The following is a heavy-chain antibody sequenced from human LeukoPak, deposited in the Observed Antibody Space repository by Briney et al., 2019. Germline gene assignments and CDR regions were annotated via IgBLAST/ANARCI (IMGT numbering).Heavy chain of an antibody. J-gene: IGHJ3*02. D-gene: IGHD3-16*02. Sequence: ETLSLTCTVSGGSISSSSYYWGWIRQPPGKGLEWIGSIYYSGSTYYNPSLKSRVTISVDTSKNQFSLKLSSVTAADTAVYYCARQDYDYVWGSYRYSRNHKAFDIWGQGTMVTVSS. V-gene: IGHV4-39*01. CDR2: IYYSGST. CDR3: ARQDYDYVWGSYRYSRNHKAFDI. CDR1: GGSISSSSYY.